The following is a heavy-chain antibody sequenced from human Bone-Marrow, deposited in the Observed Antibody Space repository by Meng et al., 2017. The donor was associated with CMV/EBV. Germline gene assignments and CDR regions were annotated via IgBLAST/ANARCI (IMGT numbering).Heavy chain of an antibody. Sequence: GESLKISCAASGFTFSSYAMSWVRQAPGKGLEWVSVFQSGGGSTYYADSVKGRFTISRENSKNTLYLQMNSLRAEDTAVYYCAKERCSSTSCYRVFDYWGQGTLVTVSS. J-gene: IGHJ4*02. V-gene: IGHV3-23*03. CDR3: AKERCSSTSCYRVFDY. D-gene: IGHD2-2*01. CDR2: FQSGGGST. CDR1: GFTFSSYA.